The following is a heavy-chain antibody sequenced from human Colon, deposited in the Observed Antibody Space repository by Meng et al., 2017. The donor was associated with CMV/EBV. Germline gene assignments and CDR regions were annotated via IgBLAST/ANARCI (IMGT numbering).Heavy chain of an antibody. Sequence: VHLRRQGPCLLKPSETLPLTCTVSVASITSYYWSWIRQPAGKGLEWIGRVYISGNTNYNPSLKSRVTMSIDTSKNQLSLNIRSVTAADTAVYYCARDSNLSGLAYWGQGTLVTVSS. CDR1: VASITSYY. V-gene: IGHV4-4*07. CDR3: ARDSNLSGLAY. J-gene: IGHJ4*02. D-gene: IGHD3-10*01. CDR2: VYISGNT.